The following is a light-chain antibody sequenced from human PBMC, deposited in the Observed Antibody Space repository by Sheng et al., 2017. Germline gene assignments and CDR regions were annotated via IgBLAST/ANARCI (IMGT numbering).Light chain of an antibody. J-gene: IGLJ3*02. CDR1: GSNIGNNP. CDR3: ATWDSSLSAGV. V-gene: IGLV1-51*01. CDR2: DDN. Sequence: QSVLTQPPSVSAAPGQKVTISCSGSGSNIGNNPVSWYQHLPRRAPKLLIYDDNLRPSGIPDRFSGSRAGTSATLGISGLQTGDEADYSCATWDSSLSAGVFGGGTKVTVL.